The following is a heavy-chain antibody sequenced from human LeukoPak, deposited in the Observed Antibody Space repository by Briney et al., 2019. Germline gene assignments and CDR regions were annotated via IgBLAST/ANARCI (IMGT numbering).Heavy chain of an antibody. Sequence: PSETLSLTCTVSGGSISSYYWSWIRQPPGKGLEWVSVIYSGGSTYYADSVKGRFTISRDNSKNTLYLQMNSLRAEDTAVYYCARGSRSGWYDLDYWGQGTLVTVSS. V-gene: IGHV3-53*01. CDR1: GGSISSYY. CDR2: IYSGGST. CDR3: ARGSRSGWYDLDY. D-gene: IGHD6-19*01. J-gene: IGHJ4*02.